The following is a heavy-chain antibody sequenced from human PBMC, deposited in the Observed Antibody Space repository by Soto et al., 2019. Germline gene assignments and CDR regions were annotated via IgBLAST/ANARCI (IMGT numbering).Heavy chain of an antibody. D-gene: IGHD6-13*01. J-gene: IGHJ4*02. CDR2: ITSNGGST. V-gene: IGHV3-64D*06. Sequence: SLRLSCSASGFTFSSYVMNWVRQAPGKGLEYVSGITSNGGSTFYADSVKGRFIISRDNSQNTVYLQMSSLTTADTAVYYCLVASAAYWGQGTQVTVSS. CDR3: LVASAAY. CDR1: GFTFSSYV.